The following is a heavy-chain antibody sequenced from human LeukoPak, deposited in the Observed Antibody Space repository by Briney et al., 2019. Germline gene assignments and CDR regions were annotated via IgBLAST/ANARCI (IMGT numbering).Heavy chain of an antibody. D-gene: IGHD3-10*01. CDR2: ISSSSSYI. V-gene: IGHV3-21*01. CDR1: GFTFSSYS. CDR3: ARDGFGATTGAFDI. Sequence: GGSLRLSCAASGFTFSSYSMNWVRQAPGKGLEWVSSISSSSSYIYYADSVKGRFTISRDNAKNSLYLQMNSLRAEDTAVYYCARDGFGATTGAFDIWGQGTMVTVSS. J-gene: IGHJ3*02.